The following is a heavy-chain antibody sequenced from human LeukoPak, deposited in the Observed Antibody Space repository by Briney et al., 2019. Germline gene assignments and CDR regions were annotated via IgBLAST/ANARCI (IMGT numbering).Heavy chain of an antibody. D-gene: IGHD5-24*01. CDR3: ARDRYGDGFAHFDY. Sequence: ASVKVSCKASGYTFTSYAMHWVRQAPGQEPEWMGWITPSGGTNYPQKFQGRVAITRDTSITTAYMDLSRLTSDDTAVYYCARDRYGDGFAHFDYWGQGALVTVSS. V-gene: IGHV1-2*02. J-gene: IGHJ4*02. CDR1: GYTFTSYA. CDR2: ITPSGGT.